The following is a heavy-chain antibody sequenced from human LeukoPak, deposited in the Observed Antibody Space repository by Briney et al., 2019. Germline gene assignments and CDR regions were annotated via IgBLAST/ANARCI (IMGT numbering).Heavy chain of an antibody. CDR2: IYYSGST. D-gene: IGHD1-26*01. Sequence: SETLSLTCTVSGGSTSSYYWSWIRQPPGKGLEWIGYIYYSGSTNYNPSLKSRVTISVDTSKNQFSLKLSSVTAADTAVYYCARDGPVGAGDYWGQGTLVTVSS. CDR1: GGSTSSYY. V-gene: IGHV4-59*01. CDR3: ARDGPVGAGDY. J-gene: IGHJ4*02.